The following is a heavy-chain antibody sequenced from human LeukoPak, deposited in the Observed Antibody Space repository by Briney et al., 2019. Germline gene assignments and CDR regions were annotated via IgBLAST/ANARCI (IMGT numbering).Heavy chain of an antibody. CDR2: IIPIFGTA. V-gene: IGHV1-69*13. D-gene: IGHD4-17*01. CDR3: ARARDYGDYASGYMDV. Sequence: GASVKVSCKASGGTFSSYAISWVRQAPGQGLEWMGGIIPIFGTANYAQKFQGRVTITADESTSTAYMELSSLRSEDTAVYYCARARDYGDYASGYMDVWGKGTTVTISS. CDR1: GGTFSSYA. J-gene: IGHJ6*03.